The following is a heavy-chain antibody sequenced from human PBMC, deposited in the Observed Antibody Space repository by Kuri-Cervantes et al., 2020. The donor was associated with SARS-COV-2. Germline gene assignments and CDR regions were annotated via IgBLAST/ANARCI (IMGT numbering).Heavy chain of an antibody. D-gene: IGHD2-8*01. CDR1: GFTFSSYG. J-gene: IGHJ4*02. Sequence: GGSLRLSCAASGFTFSSYGMHWVRQAPGKGLEWVAVIWYDGSNKYYADSVKGRFTISRDNSKNTLYLQMNSLGAEDTAVYYCAPGVRDFDSWGQGTLVTVSS. CDR3: APGVRDFDS. V-gene: IGHV3-33*01. CDR2: IWYDGSNK.